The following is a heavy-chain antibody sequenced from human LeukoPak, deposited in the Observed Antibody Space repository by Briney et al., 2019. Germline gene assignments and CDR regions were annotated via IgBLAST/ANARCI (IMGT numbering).Heavy chain of an antibody. CDR2: IYPNSGGT. CDR3: ARGAPDIVVVVAATPLGY. Sequence: GASVKVSCKASGYTFTGYYMHWVRQAPGQGLEWMGWIYPNSGGTNYAQKFQGRVTMTRDTSISTAYMELSRLRSDDTAVYYCARGAPDIVVVVAATPLGYWGQGTLVTVSS. V-gene: IGHV1-2*02. D-gene: IGHD2-15*01. CDR1: GYTFTGYY. J-gene: IGHJ4*02.